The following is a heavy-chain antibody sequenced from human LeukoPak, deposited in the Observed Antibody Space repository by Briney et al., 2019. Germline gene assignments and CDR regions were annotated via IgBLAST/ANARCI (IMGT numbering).Heavy chain of an antibody. D-gene: IGHD3-10*01. CDR3: VRDVGAVRGEVYFDY. V-gene: IGHV3-21*01. CDR2: ISSSSSYI. J-gene: IGHJ4*02. CDR1: GFTFSSYS. Sequence: GGSLRLSCAASGFTFSSYSMDWVRQAPGKGPEWVSSISSSSSYIYYADSVKGRFTISRDNSKNSLYLQMNSLIAEDTAMYFCVRDVGAVRGEVYFDYWGQGTLVTVSS.